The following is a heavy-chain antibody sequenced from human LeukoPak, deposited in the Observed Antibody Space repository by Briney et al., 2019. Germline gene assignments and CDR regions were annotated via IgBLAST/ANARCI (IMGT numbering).Heavy chain of an antibody. CDR2: ISAYNGNT. CDR1: GYTFTSYG. V-gene: IGHV1-18*01. CDR3: ARVSNYYDFWSGYYRAKDWFGP. J-gene: IGHJ5*02. D-gene: IGHD3-3*01. Sequence: ASVKVSCKASGYTFTSYGISWVRQAPGQGLEWMGWISAYNGNTSYAQKLQGRVTMTTDTSTSTAYMELRSLRSDDTAVYYCARVSNYYDFWSGYYRAKDWFGPWGQGTLVTVSS.